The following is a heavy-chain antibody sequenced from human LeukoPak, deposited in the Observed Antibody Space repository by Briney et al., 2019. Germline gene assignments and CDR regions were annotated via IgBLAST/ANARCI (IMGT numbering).Heavy chain of an antibody. CDR1: GFNFSNYG. D-gene: IGHD1-20*01. CDR3: AKEGWDYPNWYGRIDD. Sequence: QPGRSLRLSCAASGFNFSNYGIHWVRQAPGKGLEWVAVISCNGRKTYYADWVKGRFTISRDDSKNTLHQQMNSLSAEDTAIYYCAKEGWDYPNWYGRIDDWGQGTLVTVS. J-gene: IGHJ4*02. V-gene: IGHV3-30*18. CDR2: ISCNGRKT.